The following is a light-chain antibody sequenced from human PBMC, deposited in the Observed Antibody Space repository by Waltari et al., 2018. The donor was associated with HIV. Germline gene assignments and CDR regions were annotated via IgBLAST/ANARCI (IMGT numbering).Light chain of an antibody. Sequence: DIQMTQSPSSLSASVGDRVTITCRASKDIRNYLAWYQQKPGKVPKLLIYAASILQSGVPSRFSGSESGTDFTLTISSLQPEDVATYYCQKYNTAPYTFGQGTKLEIK. CDR3: QKYNTAPYT. CDR1: KDIRNY. CDR2: AAS. J-gene: IGKJ2*01. V-gene: IGKV1-27*01.